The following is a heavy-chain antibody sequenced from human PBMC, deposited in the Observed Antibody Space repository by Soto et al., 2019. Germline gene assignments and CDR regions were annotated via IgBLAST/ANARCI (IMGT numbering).Heavy chain of an antibody. CDR1: GYSFTNND. Sequence: VASVKVSCKASGYSFTNNDVTWVRQATGQGLEWMGWMNPGSGDTGYAQKFQGRVTMTRDISIATAYMGLMGLRSDDTAVYYCALRGPATPFYWGKETLVTVSS. V-gene: IGHV1-8*01. J-gene: IGHJ4*02. CDR3: ALRGPATPFY. D-gene: IGHD2-15*01. CDR2: MNPGSGDT.